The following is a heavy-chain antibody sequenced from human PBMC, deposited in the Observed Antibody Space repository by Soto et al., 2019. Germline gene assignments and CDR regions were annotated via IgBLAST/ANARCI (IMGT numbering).Heavy chain of an antibody. V-gene: IGHV3-15*01. CDR3: AVNDYLDY. Sequence: PVGSLRLSCAASGFTFRDAWMIWVRRAPGKGLEWVGRIKRKSDGGTTDYAAPVKGRFTISRDDSATTLYLQMKSLKTEDTAVYFCAVNDYLDYWGQGA. J-gene: IGHJ4*02. CDR1: GFTFRDAW. CDR2: IKRKSDGGTT.